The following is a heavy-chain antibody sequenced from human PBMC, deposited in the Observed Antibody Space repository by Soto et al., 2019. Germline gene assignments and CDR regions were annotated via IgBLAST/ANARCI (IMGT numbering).Heavy chain of an antibody. CDR1: GYRFTNHG. V-gene: IGHV1-18*01. J-gene: IGHJ4*02. D-gene: IGHD2-2*01. CDR3: ARDWGTGFYQLDS. Sequence: ASVKVSCKASGYRFTNHGISWVRQAPGQGLEWMGWISGNDGKTKYARKFQGRVTMTTDTSTSTAYMEMNSLRHDDTALYYCARDWGTGFYQLDSWGQGTLVTVSS. CDR2: ISGNDGKT.